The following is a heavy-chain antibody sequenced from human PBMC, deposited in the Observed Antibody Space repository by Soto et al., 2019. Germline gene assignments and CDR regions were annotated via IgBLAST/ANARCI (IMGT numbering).Heavy chain of an antibody. D-gene: IGHD3-9*01. CDR3: ATEADGYYDVLTGYYKMGYFDY. J-gene: IGHJ4*02. V-gene: IGHV3-15*01. Sequence: GGSLRLSXAGSGFTFSNAWMSWVRQAPGKGLEWVGRVKSKTDGGTADYAAPVKGRFTISRDDSKNTLYLQMNSLKTEDTAVYYCATEADGYYDVLTGYYKMGYFDYWGQGTLVTVSS. CDR2: VKSKTDGGTA. CDR1: GFTFSNAW.